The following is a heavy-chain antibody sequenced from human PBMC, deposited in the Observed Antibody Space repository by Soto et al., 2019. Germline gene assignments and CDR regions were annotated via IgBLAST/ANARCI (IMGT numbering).Heavy chain of an antibody. CDR1: GYTFTGYY. V-gene: IGHV1-2*04. CDR3: AREGVEDIVVVPGPLSSPPYGMDV. CDR2: INPNSGGT. Sequence: QVQLVQSGAEVKKPGASVKVSCKASGYTFTGYYMHWVRQAPGQGLEWMGWINPNSGGTNYAQKFQGWVTMTRDTSISTAYMELSRLRSDDTAVYYCAREGVEDIVVVPGPLSSPPYGMDVWGQGTTVTVSS. J-gene: IGHJ6*02. D-gene: IGHD2-2*01.